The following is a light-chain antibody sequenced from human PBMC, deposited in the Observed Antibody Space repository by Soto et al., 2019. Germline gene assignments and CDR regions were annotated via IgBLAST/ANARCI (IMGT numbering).Light chain of an antibody. J-gene: IGKJ1*01. V-gene: IGKV1-39*01. CDR3: QQSYNTPRT. CDR2: AAS. CDR1: QNINNY. Sequence: DIQMTQSPSSLSASVGDRVTITCQASQNINNYLNWYQQKPGKAPKLLIYAASTLQSGVPSRFSGSGSGTDFTLIISSLQPEDFATYYCQQSYNTPRTFGQGTKVDIK.